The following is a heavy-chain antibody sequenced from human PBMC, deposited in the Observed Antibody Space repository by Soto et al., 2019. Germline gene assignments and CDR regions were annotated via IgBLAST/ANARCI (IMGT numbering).Heavy chain of an antibody. D-gene: IGHD2-15*01. Sequence: EVQLVESGGGLVQPGGSRRLSCAASGFTFSNYWMYWVRQAPGKGLEWVSRINSDGSVSSYADSVKGRLTISRDNVKNTLYLQMDSLRAEDTAVYYCARGDCVGGTCYSLAGSFYYYMDVWGKGTTVTVFS. V-gene: IGHV3-74*02. CDR3: ARGDCVGGTCYSLAGSFYYYMDV. J-gene: IGHJ6*03. CDR2: INSDGSVS. CDR1: GFTFSNYW.